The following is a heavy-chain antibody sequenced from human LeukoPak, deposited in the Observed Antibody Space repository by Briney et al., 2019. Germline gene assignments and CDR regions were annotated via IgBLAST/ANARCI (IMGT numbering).Heavy chain of an antibody. D-gene: IGHD6-13*01. CDR1: GGTFSSYA. Sequence: SVKVSCKASGGTFSSYAISWVRQAPGQGLEWMGGIIPIFGTANYAQKFQGRVTITTDESTSTAYMELSSLRSEDTAVYYCARVGYSSSWYGTYYYYMDVWGKGTTVTVSS. J-gene: IGHJ6*03. V-gene: IGHV1-69*05. CDR2: IIPIFGTA. CDR3: ARVGYSSSWYGTYYYYMDV.